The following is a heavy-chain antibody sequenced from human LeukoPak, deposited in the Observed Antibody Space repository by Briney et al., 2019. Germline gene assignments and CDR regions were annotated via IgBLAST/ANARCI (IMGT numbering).Heavy chain of an antibody. CDR2: TYYRSKWYN. Sequence: SQTLSLTCATSGDSVSSNSAAWNWIRQSPSRGLEWLGRTYYRSKWYNDYAVSVKSRITINPDTSKNQFSLQLNSVTPEDTAVYYCAFSAAIRYYYGMDVWGQGTTVTVSS. CDR3: AFSAAIRYYYGMDV. J-gene: IGHJ6*02. CDR1: GDSVSSNSAA. D-gene: IGHD2-2*02. V-gene: IGHV6-1*01.